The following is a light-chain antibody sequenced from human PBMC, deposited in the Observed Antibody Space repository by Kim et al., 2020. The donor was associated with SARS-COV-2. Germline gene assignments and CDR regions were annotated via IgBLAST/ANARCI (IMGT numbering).Light chain of an antibody. V-gene: IGKV1-9*01. Sequence: ASVGDRVAVTCRASQGIGNHLAWYQQKPGKAPKLLIFAASTLQSGVPSRFSGSGSGTEFTLTVSSLQPEDFATYYCQQLNDYPWTFGQGTKVDIK. J-gene: IGKJ1*01. CDR1: QGIGNH. CDR3: QQLNDYPWT. CDR2: AAS.